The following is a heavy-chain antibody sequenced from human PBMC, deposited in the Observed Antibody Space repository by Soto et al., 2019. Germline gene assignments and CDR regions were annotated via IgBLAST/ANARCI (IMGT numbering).Heavy chain of an antibody. Sequence: GGSLRLSCAASGFTFSSYSMNWVRQAPGKGLEWVSSISSSSSYIYYADSVKGRFTISRDNAKNSLYLQMNSLRAEDTAVYYCARANYDFWSGYYGEPGGENWFDPWGQGTLVTVSS. CDR1: GFTFSSYS. D-gene: IGHD3-3*01. V-gene: IGHV3-21*01. CDR2: ISSSSSYI. J-gene: IGHJ5*02. CDR3: ARANYDFWSGYYGEPGGENWFDP.